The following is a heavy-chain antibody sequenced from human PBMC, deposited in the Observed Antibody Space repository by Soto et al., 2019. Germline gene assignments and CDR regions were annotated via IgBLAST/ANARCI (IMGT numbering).Heavy chain of an antibody. CDR2: IDPSDSYT. Sequence: PGESLKISCKGSGYSFTSYWISWVRQMPGKGLEWMGRIDPSDSYTNYSPSFQGHVTISADKSISTAYLQWSSLKASDTAMYYCARHGDTEYYYYGMDVWGQGTTVTVSS. J-gene: IGHJ6*02. CDR1: GYSFTSYW. V-gene: IGHV5-10-1*01. CDR3: ARHGDTEYYYYGMDV. D-gene: IGHD5-18*01.